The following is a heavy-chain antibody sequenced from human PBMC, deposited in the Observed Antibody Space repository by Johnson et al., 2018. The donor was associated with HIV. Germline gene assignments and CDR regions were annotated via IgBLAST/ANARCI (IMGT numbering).Heavy chain of an antibody. CDR2: ISYDGSNK. D-gene: IGHD3-10*01. V-gene: IGHV3-30-3*01. Sequence: QLVESGGGVVQPGRSLRLSCTASGFTFSAYAIHWVRQAPGKGLEWVALISYDGSNKYYADSVKGRFTISRDNSKNTLYLQMNSLRPEDTAVYYCARLRITMVRGGPDAFDIWGQGIMVTVSS. CDR3: ARLRITMVRGGPDAFDI. J-gene: IGHJ3*02. CDR1: GFTFSAYA.